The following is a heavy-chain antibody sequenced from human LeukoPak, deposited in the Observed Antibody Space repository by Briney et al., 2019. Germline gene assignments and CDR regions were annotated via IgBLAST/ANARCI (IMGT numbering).Heavy chain of an antibody. CDR2: IYSSGNT. V-gene: IGHV4-4*09. Sequence: SETLSLACTVSGASITNSYWNWVRQPPGKGLEWIGYIYSSGNTNYNPSLKSRVTISLDVSKNQFSLKLTSVTAADTAVYYCANSYDGKIVPFDNWGQGALVAVSS. CDR1: GASITNSY. D-gene: IGHD4-23*01. J-gene: IGHJ4*02. CDR3: ANSYDGKIVPFDN.